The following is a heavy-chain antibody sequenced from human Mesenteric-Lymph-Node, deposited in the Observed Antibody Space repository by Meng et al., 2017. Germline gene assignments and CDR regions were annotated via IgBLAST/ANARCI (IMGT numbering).Heavy chain of an antibody. D-gene: IGHD3-22*01. CDR3: ARPYYYDTSDSHYYFDY. J-gene: IGHJ4*02. CDR2: IWYDGGYQ. CDR1: GFTFSSYG. Sequence: GSLRLSCAASGFTFSSYGMHWVRQAPGKGLEWVAAIWYDGGYQYYADSVKGRFTISRDNSKNTLYLQMNGLRAEDTAMFYCARPYYYDTSDSHYYFDYWGQGTLVTVSS. V-gene: IGHV3-33*01.